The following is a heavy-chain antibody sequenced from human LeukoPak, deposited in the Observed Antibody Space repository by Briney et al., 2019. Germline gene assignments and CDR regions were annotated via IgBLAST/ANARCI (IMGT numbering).Heavy chain of an antibody. D-gene: IGHD3-22*01. CDR1: GFTVSGNY. CDR3: ARDGATYYYDSSGYHTTDI. V-gene: IGHV3-66*01. J-gene: IGHJ3*02. CDR2: IYSGGST. Sequence: GGSLRLSCAASGFTVSGNYMSWVRQAPGKGLEWVSVIYSGGSTYYADSVKGRFTISRDNSKNTLYLQMNSLRAEDTAVYYCARDGATYYYDSSGYHTTDIWGQGTMVTVSS.